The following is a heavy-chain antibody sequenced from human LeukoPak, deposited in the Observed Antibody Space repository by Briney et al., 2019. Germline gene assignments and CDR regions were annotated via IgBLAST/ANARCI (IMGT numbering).Heavy chain of an antibody. J-gene: IGHJ4*02. CDR2: IYHSGST. CDR3: ARKLYDSGTFDY. V-gene: IGHV4-4*02. Sequence: PSGTLSLTCAVSGXSFSSNSWWSWVRQPPGKGLEWIGEIYHSGSTNYSPSLKSRVTISVDKSDNQFSLKLSSVTAADTAVYYCARKLYDSGTFDYWGQGTLVTVSS. CDR1: GXSFSSNSW. D-gene: IGHD3-10*01.